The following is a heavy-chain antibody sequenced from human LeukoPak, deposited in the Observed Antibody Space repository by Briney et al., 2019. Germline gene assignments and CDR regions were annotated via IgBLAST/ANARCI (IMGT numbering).Heavy chain of an antibody. CDR3: ANPFSTSSYYVFDY. CDR1: GFTFSSYA. D-gene: IGHD2-2*01. Sequence: GGSPRLSCAASGFTFSSYAMRWVRQAPGKGLEWVSVITGTGGSTNYADSVKGRFTISRDNSKNTLYLQMNSLRAEDTAVYYCANPFSTSSYYVFDYWGQGTLVTVSS. J-gene: IGHJ4*02. V-gene: IGHV3-23*01. CDR2: ITGTGGST.